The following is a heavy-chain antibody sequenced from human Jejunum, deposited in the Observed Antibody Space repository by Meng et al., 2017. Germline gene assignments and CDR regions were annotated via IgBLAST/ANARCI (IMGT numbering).Heavy chain of an antibody. CDR1: GSYG. CDR3: ARAQNYYDRSGRRYFDL. V-gene: IGHV1-18*01. CDR2: INVDNGNT. Sequence: ASVKVSCKASGSYGISWVRQAPGQGLEWMGWINVDNGNTDYAQKFQGRVTMTTDTSTSTAYMELRSLRSDDTAVYYCARAQNYYDRSGRRYFDLWGRGTLVTVSS. D-gene: IGHD3-22*01. J-gene: IGHJ2*01.